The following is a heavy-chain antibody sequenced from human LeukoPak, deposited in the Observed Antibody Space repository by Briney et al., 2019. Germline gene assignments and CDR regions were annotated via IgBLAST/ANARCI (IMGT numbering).Heavy chain of an antibody. D-gene: IGHD4-11*01. CDR3: AKDSTVYYYYYMDV. CDR1: GFTFSSYG. CDR2: IRYDGSNK. J-gene: IGHJ6*03. V-gene: IGHV3-30*02. Sequence: GGSLRLSCVASGFTFSSYGMHWVRQAPGKGLEWVAFIRYDGSNKYYADSVKGRFTISRDNSKNTLYLQMNSLRAEDTAVYYCAKDSTVYYYYYMDVWGKGTTVTVSS.